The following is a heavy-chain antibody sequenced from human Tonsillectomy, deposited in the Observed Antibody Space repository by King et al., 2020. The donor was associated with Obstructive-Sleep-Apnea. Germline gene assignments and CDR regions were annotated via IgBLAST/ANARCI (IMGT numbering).Heavy chain of an antibody. CDR1: GFTFDDYA. Sequence: QLVQSGGGLVQPGRSLRLSCAASGFTFDDYAMHWVRQAPGKGLEWVSGINWDTNTIGYADSVKGRFTISRDNAKNSLFLQMNSLRPEDTALYYCAKDMSSGWYGPLDHWGQGTLVIVSS. J-gene: IGHJ4*02. CDR3: AKDMSSGWYGPLDH. D-gene: IGHD6-19*01. CDR2: INWDTNTI. V-gene: IGHV3-9*01.